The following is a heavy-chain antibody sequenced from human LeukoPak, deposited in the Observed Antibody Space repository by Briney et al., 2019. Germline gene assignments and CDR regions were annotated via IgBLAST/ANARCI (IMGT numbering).Heavy chain of an antibody. CDR3: AGARRGYSDD. J-gene: IGHJ4*02. Sequence: SVTVSCKASGGTFSSYAVSWVRQAPGQGLEWMGGIIPIFGTANYAQKFQGRVTITADESTSTAYMELSSLRSEDTAVYYCAGARRGYSDDWGQGTLVTVSS. CDR2: IIPIFGTA. CDR1: GGTFSSYA. V-gene: IGHV1-69*13. D-gene: IGHD5-18*01.